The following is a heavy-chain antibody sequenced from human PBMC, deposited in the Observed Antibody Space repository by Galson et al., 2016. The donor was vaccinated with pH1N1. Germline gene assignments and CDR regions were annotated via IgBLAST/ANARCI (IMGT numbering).Heavy chain of an antibody. V-gene: IGHV3-7*01. D-gene: IGHD3-16*01. CDR2: IKQDGSQR. CDR1: GLTFSGYW. CDR3: AKDDYPLIIGLRRAWGMNV. J-gene: IGHJ6*02. Sequence: SLRLSCAGSGLTFSGYWMNWVRQAPGKGLEWVANIKQDGSQRYYVDSVKGRFTISRDNAKNSLYLQMISLRAEDTAVYYCAKDDYPLIIGLRRAWGMNVWGQGTTVIVSS.